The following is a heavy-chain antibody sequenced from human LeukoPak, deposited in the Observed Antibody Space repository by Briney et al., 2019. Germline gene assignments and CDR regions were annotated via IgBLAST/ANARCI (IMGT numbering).Heavy chain of an antibody. Sequence: CICYSYKGRSTSDTPSPKNRVTISVDTSKKQFSLILESVTAADTAVYYCARVVVPAAIVDWGQGIPVTVSA. D-gene: IGHD2-15*01. CDR2: SYKGRST. V-gene: IGHV4-31*02. CDR3: ARVVVPAAIVD. J-gene: IGHJ4*02.